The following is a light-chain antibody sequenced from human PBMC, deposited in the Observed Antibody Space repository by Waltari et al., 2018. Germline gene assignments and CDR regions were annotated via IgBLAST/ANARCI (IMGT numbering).Light chain of an antibody. CDR1: SSDVGWFNL. Sequence: QSALTPPASVSASRGPSIPISCSVTSSDVGWFNLLPWYQQHPGKAPNFIIFEDSKRPSGVSDRFSGSKSGSTASLTISGLQAEDEADYYCCSYVDSNTVMFGGGTKVTVL. V-gene: IGLV2-23*01. J-gene: IGLJ3*02. CDR2: EDS. CDR3: CSYVDSNTVM.